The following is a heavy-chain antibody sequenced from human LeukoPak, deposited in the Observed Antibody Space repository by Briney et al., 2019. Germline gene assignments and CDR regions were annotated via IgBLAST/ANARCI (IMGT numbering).Heavy chain of an antibody. D-gene: IGHD3-22*01. CDR2: INHSGST. Sequence: PSETLSLTCAVYGGSFSGYYWSWIRQPPGKGLEWIGEINHSGSTNYNPSLKSRVTISVDTSKNQFSLKLSSVTAADTAVYYCARGYIGYYYDSSGLDYWGQGTLVTVSS. J-gene: IGHJ4*02. CDR3: ARGYIGYYYDSSGLDY. CDR1: GGSFSGYY. V-gene: IGHV4-34*01.